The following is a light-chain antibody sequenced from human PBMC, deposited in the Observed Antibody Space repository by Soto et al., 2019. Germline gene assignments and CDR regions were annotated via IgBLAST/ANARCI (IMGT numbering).Light chain of an antibody. J-gene: IGLJ2*01. Sequence: QTVVTQPPSASGTPGQRVTISCSGSSSNIGSNTVNWYQQLPGTAPKLLIYSNNQRPSGVPDRFSGSKSGTSASLAISGLQSEDEADYYCAAWDDSLNGRKVVFGGGTQLTVL. CDR3: AAWDDSLNGRKVV. CDR2: SNN. V-gene: IGLV1-44*01. CDR1: SSNIGSNT.